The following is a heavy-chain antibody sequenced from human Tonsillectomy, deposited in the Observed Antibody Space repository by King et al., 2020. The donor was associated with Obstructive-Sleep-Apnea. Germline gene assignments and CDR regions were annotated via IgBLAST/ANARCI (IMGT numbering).Heavy chain of an antibody. CDR1: GYSFTSYW. Sequence: QLVQSGAEVKKPGESLKISCKGSGYSFTSYWIGWVRQMPGKGLEWMGIIYPGDSDTRYSPSFQGQVTISADKSISTAYLQWSSLKASDTAMYYFARQEGYCSSTSCYVYFDYWGQGTLVTVSS. V-gene: IGHV5-51*01. D-gene: IGHD2-2*01. J-gene: IGHJ4*02. CDR3: ARQEGYCSSTSCYVYFDY. CDR2: IYPGDSDT.